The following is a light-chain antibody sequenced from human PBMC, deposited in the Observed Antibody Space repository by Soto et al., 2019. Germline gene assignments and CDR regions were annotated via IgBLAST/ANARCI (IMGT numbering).Light chain of an antibody. CDR2: KAS. CDR1: QSIRSW. J-gene: IGKJ4*01. CDR3: QQYDSYST. V-gene: IGKV1-5*03. Sequence: DIQMTQFPSTLSASVGDIVTITCRASQSIRSWLAWYQQKPVKAPNLLIYKASSLPSGVPSRFSGSGYGTEITLTISSLQPDEIATYYCQQYDSYSTFGGGTKVQIK.